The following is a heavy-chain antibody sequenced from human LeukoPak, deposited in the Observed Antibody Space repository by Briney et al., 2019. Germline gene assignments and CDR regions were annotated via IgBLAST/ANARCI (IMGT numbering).Heavy chain of an antibody. J-gene: IGHJ3*02. CDR3: AQGDQAFDI. V-gene: IGHV6-1*01. CDR2: TYYRSKWHN. CDR1: GDSVSSNSAA. D-gene: IGHD3-16*01. Sequence: SQTLSLTCAISGDSVSSNSAAWNWIRQSPSRGLEWLGRTYYRSKWHNNYAVSVESRIIINPDTSKNQFSLQLNSVTPEDTVVYYCAQGDQAFDIWGQGTMVTVSS.